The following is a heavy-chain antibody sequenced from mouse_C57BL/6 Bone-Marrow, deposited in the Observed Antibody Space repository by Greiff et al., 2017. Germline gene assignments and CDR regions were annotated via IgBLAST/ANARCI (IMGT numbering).Heavy chain of an antibody. J-gene: IGHJ4*01. CDR1: GYTFTSYW. CDR3: TRRTTVVAGDAMDY. V-gene: IGHV1-5*01. CDR2: IYPGNSDT. Sequence: VQLQQSGTVLARPGASVKMSCKTSGYTFTSYWMHWVKQRPGQGLEWIGAIYPGNSDTSYNQKFKGKAKLTAVTSASTAYMELSSLTNEDSAVYYCTRRTTVVAGDAMDYWGQGTSVTVSS. D-gene: IGHD1-1*01.